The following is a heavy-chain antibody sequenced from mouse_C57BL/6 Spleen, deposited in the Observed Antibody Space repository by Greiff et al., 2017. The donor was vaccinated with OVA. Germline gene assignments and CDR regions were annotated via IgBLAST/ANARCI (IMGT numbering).Heavy chain of an antibody. V-gene: IGHV1-7*01. D-gene: IGHD1-1*01. CDR2: INPSSGYT. CDR3: ARSHCGSSYGFAY. J-gene: IGHJ3*01. CDR1: GYTFTSYW. Sequence: QVQLQQPGAELVKPGASVKLSCKASGYTFTSYWMHWVKQRPGQGLEWIGYINPSSGYTTYNQKFKDKATLTADKSSSTAYMQLSSLTSEDSAVYYCARSHCGSSYGFAYWGQGTLVTVSA.